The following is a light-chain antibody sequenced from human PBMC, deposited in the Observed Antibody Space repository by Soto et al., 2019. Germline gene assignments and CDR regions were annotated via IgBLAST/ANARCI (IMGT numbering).Light chain of an antibody. J-gene: IGKJ1*01. CDR3: QQYYTYPRT. CDR1: QSISSY. V-gene: IGKV1-39*01. Sequence: DIQMTQSPSSLSASVGDRVTITCRASQSISSYLNWYQQKPGKAPKLLIYAASTPQSGVPSRFSGSGSGTDFTLTISCLQSEDFATYYCQQYYTYPRTFGQGTMVDIK. CDR2: AAS.